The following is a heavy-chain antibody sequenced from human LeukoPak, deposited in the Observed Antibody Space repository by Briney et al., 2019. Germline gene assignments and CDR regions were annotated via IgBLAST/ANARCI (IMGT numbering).Heavy chain of an antibody. V-gene: IGHV1-8*01. CDR2: MSPNSGDT. D-gene: IGHD7-27*01. J-gene: IGHJ4*02. CDR3: ARGPPNWGYDY. CDR1: GYTFTSYD. Sequence: ASVKVSCKASGYTFTSYDINWVRQATGQRPEWMGWMSPNSGDTGYAQKFQDRVTMTRNTSISAAYMELSSLRSDDTAVYYCARGPPNWGYDYWGPGTLVTVSS.